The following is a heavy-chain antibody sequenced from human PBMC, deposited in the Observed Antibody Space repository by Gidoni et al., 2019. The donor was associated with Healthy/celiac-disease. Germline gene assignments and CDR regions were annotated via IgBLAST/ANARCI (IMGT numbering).Heavy chain of an antibody. Sequence: EVQLLESGGGLVQPGGSLRLSCAASGFTFSSYAMSWVRQAPGKGLEWVSAISGSGGSTYYADSVKGRFTISRDNSKNTLYLQMNSLRAEDTAVYYCAINSHWTEAMIALDYWGQGTLVTVSS. V-gene: IGHV3-23*01. J-gene: IGHJ4*02. CDR1: GFTFSSYA. CDR2: ISGSGGST. CDR3: AINSHWTEAMIALDY. D-gene: IGHD3-22*01.